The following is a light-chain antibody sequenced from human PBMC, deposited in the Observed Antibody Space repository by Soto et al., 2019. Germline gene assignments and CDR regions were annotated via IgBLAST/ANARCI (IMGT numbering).Light chain of an antibody. Sequence: QSALTQPPSASGFPGQSVTISCTGASSDVGGYNYVSWYQQHPGEAPKLMIYEVTKRPSGVPHRLSGSKSGNTASLTASGLQAEDDAEYYCTSYAGSNNFVLFGGGTKLTVL. CDR2: EVT. V-gene: IGLV2-8*01. CDR1: SSDVGGYNY. CDR3: TSYAGSNNFVL. J-gene: IGLJ2*01.